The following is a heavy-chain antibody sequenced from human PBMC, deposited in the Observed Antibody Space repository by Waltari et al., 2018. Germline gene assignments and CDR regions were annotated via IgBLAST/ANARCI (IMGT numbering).Heavy chain of an antibody. CDR2: INHSGST. J-gene: IGHJ4*02. D-gene: IGHD3-3*01. Sequence: QVQLQQWGAGLLKPSETLSLTCAVYGGSFSGYYWSWIRQPPGKGLEWIGEINHSGSTNYNPSLKSRVTISVDTSKNQFSLKLSSVTAADTAVYYCARRRITIFGVVIPFDYWGQGTLVTVSS. CDR1: GGSFSGYY. CDR3: ARRRITIFGVVIPFDY. V-gene: IGHV4-34*01.